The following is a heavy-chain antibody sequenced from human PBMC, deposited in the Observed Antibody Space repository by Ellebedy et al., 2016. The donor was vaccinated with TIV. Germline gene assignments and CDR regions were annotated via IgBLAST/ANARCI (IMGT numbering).Heavy chain of an antibody. J-gene: IGHJ6*02. V-gene: IGHV1-69*06. Sequence: SVKVSXXASGGTFSSYAISWVRQAPGQGLEWMGGIIPIFGTANYAQKFQGRVTITADKSTSTAYMELSSLRSEDTAVYYCAGSYYYYGMDVWGQGTTVTVSS. CDR2: IIPIFGTA. CDR3: AGSYYYYGMDV. CDR1: GGTFSSYA.